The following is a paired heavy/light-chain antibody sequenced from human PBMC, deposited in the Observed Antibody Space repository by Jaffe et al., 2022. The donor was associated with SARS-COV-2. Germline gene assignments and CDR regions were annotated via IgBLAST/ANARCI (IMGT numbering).Light chain of an antibody. V-gene: IGKV3-20*01. J-gene: IGKJ1*01. CDR3: QQYGSSPAWT. CDR1: QSVSSSY. Sequence: EIVLTQSPGTLSLSPGERATLSCRASQSVSSSYLAWYQQKPGQAPRLLIYGASSRATGIPDRFSGSGSGTDFTLTISRLEPEDFAVYYCQQYGSSPAWTFGQGTKVEIK. CDR2: GAS.
Heavy chain of an antibody. CDR3: ARGYYDYVWGSYRIGEVNDY. D-gene: IGHD3-16*02. J-gene: IGHJ4*02. CDR1: GGSFSGYY. V-gene: IGHV4-34*01. CDR2: INHSGST. Sequence: QVQLQQWGAGLLKPSETLSLTCAVYGGSFSGYYWSWIRQPPGKGLEWIGEINHSGSTNYNPSLKSRVTISVDTSKNQFSLKLSSVTAADTAVYYCARGYYDYVWGSYRIGEVNDYWGQGTLVTVSS.